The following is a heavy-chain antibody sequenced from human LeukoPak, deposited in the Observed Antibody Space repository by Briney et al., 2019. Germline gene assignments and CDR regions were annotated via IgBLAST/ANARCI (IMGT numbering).Heavy chain of an antibody. CDR3: ASFRDGYNPGDFDY. D-gene: IGHD5-24*01. V-gene: IGHV4-39*07. J-gene: IGHJ4*02. CDR2: IYYSGSTYYNPSYYNGST. CDR1: GGSIRSSSYY. Sequence: PSQTLSLTCTVSGGSIRSSSYYWGWIRQPPGKGLEWIGSIYYSGSTYYNPSYYNGSTYYNPSLKSRVTISVDTSKNQFSLKLSSVTAADTAVYYCASFRDGYNPGDFDYWGQGTLVTVSS.